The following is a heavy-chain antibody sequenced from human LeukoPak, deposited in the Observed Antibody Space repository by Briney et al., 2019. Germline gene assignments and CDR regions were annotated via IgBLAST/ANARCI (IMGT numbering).Heavy chain of an antibody. CDR3: ARANYYDSSGYYYMDYYYYMDV. V-gene: IGHV3-74*01. J-gene: IGHJ6*03. Sequence: GGSLRLSCAASGFTFSTYWMHWVRQAPGKGLVWVSRINTAGSSTYYADSVKGRFTISRDNAKNSLYLQMNSLRAEDTAVYYCARANYYDSSGYYYMDYYYYMDVWGKGTTVTISS. CDR2: INTAGSST. CDR1: GFTFSTYW. D-gene: IGHD3-22*01.